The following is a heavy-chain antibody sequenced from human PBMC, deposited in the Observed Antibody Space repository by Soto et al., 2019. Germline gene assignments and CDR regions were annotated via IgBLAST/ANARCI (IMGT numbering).Heavy chain of an antibody. CDR1: GFTFSSYS. D-gene: IGHD6-13*01. V-gene: IGHV3-21*01. CDR3: ARGGSIAAAAYFDY. J-gene: IGHJ4*02. Sequence: GGSLRLSCADSGFTFSSYSMNWVRQAPGKGLEWVSSISSSSSYIYYADSVKGRFTISRDNSKNTLYLQMNSLRAEDTAVYYCARGGSIAAAAYFDYWGQGTLVTVSS. CDR2: ISSSSSYI.